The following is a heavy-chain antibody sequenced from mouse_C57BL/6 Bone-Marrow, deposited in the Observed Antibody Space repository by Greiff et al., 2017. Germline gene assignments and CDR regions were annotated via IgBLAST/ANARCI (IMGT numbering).Heavy chain of an antibody. CDR3: ARRVGGYSYAMDY. CDR2: IHPNSGST. CDR1: GYTFTSYW. V-gene: IGHV1-64*01. D-gene: IGHD2-3*01. J-gene: IGHJ4*01. Sequence: QVQLQQSGAELVKPGASVKLSCKASGYTFTSYWMHWVKQRPGQGLEWIGMIHPNSGSTNYNEKFKSKATLTVDKSSSTAYMQLSSLTSEDSAVYYCARRVGGYSYAMDYWGQGTSVTVSS.